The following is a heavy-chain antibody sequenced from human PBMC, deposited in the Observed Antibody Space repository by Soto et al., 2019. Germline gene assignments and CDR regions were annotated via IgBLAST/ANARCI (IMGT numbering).Heavy chain of an antibody. CDR2: INHSGST. V-gene: IGHV4-34*01. Sequence: QVQLQQWGAGLLKPSETLSLTCAVYGGSFSGYYWSWIRQPPGKGLEWIGEINHSGSTNYNPSLTSRVTISVDTSKNQFSLKLSSVTAADTAVYYCARVERYCSSTSCYISSDAFDIWDQGTMVTVSS. D-gene: IGHD2-2*02. CDR3: ARVERYCSSTSCYISSDAFDI. CDR1: GGSFSGYY. J-gene: IGHJ3*02.